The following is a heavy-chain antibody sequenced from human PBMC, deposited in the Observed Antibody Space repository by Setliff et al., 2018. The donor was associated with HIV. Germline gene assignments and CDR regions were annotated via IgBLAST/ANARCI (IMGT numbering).Heavy chain of an antibody. CDR3: VRAAAGLDV. V-gene: IGHV3-30*02. D-gene: IGHD6-25*01. CDR2: IEFDGKNE. CDR1: GFTFRLYG. Sequence: GGSLRLSCAASGFTFRLYGMHWVRRAPGKGLEWVASIEFDGKNEYYAESVKGRFTISRDYSKDSLFLQMDNLETEDTAVYYCVRAAAGLDVWSQGIRVTVSS. J-gene: IGHJ4*02.